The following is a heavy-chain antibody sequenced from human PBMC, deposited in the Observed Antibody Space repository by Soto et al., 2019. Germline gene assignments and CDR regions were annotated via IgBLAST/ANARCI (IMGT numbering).Heavy chain of an antibody. CDR1: GGSISVKY. Sequence: ASESLSLTCIVSGGSISVKYWNWVRQPPGKGLEWIGLIFANGHTDYNPSLKSRVTMSVDASKNQFSLRLTSMTAADTAVYYCVASLAASGLNWLDPWGRGTLVTVSS. V-gene: IGHV4-4*07. J-gene: IGHJ5*02. CDR2: IFANGHT. CDR3: VASLAASGLNWLDP. D-gene: IGHD6-13*01.